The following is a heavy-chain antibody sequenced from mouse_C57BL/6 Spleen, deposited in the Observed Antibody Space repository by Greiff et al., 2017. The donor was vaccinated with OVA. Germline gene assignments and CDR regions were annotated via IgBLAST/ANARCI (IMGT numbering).Heavy chain of an antibody. V-gene: IGHV1-64*01. J-gene: IGHJ4*01. Sequence: VQLQQSGAELVKPGASVKLSCKASGYTFTSYWMHWVKQRPGQGLEWIGMIHPNSGSTNYNEKFKSKATLTVDKSSSTAYMQLSSLTSEDSAVYYGARSEDSTPYAMDYWGQGTSVTVSS. CDR1: GYTFTSYW. CDR3: ARSEDSTPYAMDY. D-gene: IGHD2-5*01. CDR2: IHPNSGST.